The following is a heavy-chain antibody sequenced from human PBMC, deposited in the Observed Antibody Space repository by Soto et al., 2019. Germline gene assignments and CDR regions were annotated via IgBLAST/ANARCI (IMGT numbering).Heavy chain of an antibody. CDR3: AKDYYDSSGYYYTYFDY. D-gene: IGHD3-22*01. Sequence: GGSLRLSCAASGFTFSSYGMHLVRQAPGKGLEWVAVISYDGSNKYYADSVKGRFTISRDNSKNTLYLQMNSLRAEDTAVYYCAKDYYDSSGYYYTYFDYWGQGTLVTVSS. CDR1: GFTFSSYG. J-gene: IGHJ4*02. CDR2: ISYDGSNK. V-gene: IGHV3-30*18.